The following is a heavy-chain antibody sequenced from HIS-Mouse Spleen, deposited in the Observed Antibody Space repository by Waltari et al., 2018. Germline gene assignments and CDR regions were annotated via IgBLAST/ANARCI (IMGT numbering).Heavy chain of an antibody. CDR2: ISYDGSNK. J-gene: IGHJ4*02. CDR1: GFPFSRYA. V-gene: IGHV3-30-3*01. CDR3: ARRRSYFDY. Sequence: QVQLVESGGGVVQPGKSLRLSCAASGFPFSRYAMHWVRQAPGKGLEWVAVISYDGSNKYYADSVKGRFTISRDNSKNTLYLQMNSLRAEDTAVYYCARRRSYFDYWGQGTLVTVSS.